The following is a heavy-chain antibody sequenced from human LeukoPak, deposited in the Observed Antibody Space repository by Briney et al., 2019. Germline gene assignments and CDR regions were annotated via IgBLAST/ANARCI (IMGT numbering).Heavy chain of an antibody. V-gene: IGHV3-15*01. CDR1: GFTFSNAW. D-gene: IGHD6-6*01. J-gene: IGHJ4*02. CDR2: IKSKTDGGTT. CDR3: TTDLGIAARPELDY. Sequence: GGSLRLSCAASGFTFSNAWMSWVRQAPGKGLEWVGRIKSKTDGGTTDYAAPVKGRFTISRDDSKNTLYLQMNSLKTEDTAVYYCTTDLGIAARPELDYWGQGTLVTVSS.